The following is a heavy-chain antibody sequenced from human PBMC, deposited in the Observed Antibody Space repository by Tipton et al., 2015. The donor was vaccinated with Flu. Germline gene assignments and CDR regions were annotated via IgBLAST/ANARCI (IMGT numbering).Heavy chain of an antibody. J-gene: IGHJ4*02. V-gene: IGHV4-59*01. CDR2: IHYSGST. CDR1: GGSISSYY. CDR3: ARGGISFVWFFTLEC. Sequence: TLSLTCTVSGGSISSYYWSWIRQPPGKGLEWIGYIHYSGSTNYNPSLKSRVTISVDTSKNQFSLKLSSVTAAETAVYYCARGGISFVWFFTLECWAQGTLVTVAS. D-gene: IGHD3-9*01.